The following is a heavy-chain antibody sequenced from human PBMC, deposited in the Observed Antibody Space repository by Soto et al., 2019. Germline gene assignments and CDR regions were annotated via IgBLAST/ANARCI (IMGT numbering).Heavy chain of an antibody. J-gene: IGHJ5*02. CDR3: AHIPNYYQYDWFDP. CDR1: GFSLTTRGVG. CDR2: IYWDDDK. D-gene: IGHD3-16*01. V-gene: IGHV2-5*02. Sequence: QITLKESGPTLVKPTQTLTLTCTFSGFSLTTRGVGVGWIRQPPGKALECLALIYWDDDKRYSPSRQSRLSITKDTSKNPVVLTMTNVDPVDTATYYCAHIPNYYQYDWFDPWGQGTLVSVSS.